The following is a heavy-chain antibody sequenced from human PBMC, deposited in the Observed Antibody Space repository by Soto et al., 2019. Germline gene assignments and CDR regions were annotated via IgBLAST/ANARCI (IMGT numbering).Heavy chain of an antibody. CDR2: ISYDGSNK. D-gene: IGHD3-10*01. Sequence: GGSLRLSCAASGFTFSSYGMHWVRQAPGKGLEWVAVISYDGSNKYYADSVKGRFTISRDNSKNTLYLQMNSLRAEDTAVYYCANWGGMEVSVRFGELRENYWGQGTLVTVSS. J-gene: IGHJ4*02. CDR1: GFTFSSYG. CDR3: ANWGGMEVSVRFGELRENY. V-gene: IGHV3-30*18.